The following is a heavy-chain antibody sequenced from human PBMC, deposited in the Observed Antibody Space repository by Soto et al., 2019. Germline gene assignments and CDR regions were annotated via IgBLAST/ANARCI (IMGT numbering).Heavy chain of an antibody. V-gene: IGHV3-53*02. Sequence: EVQLVETGGGLIQPGGSLRLSCAASGFTVSRNYMSWVRQSPWKGLEWVSVIYSGGSTYYAYSVKGRFTISRDNSKNTLYLQMNSMRAEDTAVYYCARDLWDGYHSHPGYYGMDVWGQGTTVTVSS. CDR3: ARDLWDGYHSHPGYYGMDV. J-gene: IGHJ6*02. CDR1: GFTVSRNY. CDR2: IYSGGST. D-gene: IGHD5-12*01.